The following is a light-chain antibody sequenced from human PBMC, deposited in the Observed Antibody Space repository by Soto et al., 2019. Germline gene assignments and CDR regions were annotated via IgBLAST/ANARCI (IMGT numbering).Light chain of an antibody. CDR1: SGSVSTSYY. CDR2: STN. J-gene: IGLJ3*02. Sequence: QTVVTQEPSFSVSPGRTVTVTCGLSSGSVSTSYYPSWYQLTPGQAPRTLIYSTNTRSSGVPNRFSGSILENKAALTITGAQADDESDYYCVLYMGTGISVFGGGTKLTVL. CDR3: VLYMGTGISV. V-gene: IGLV8-61*01.